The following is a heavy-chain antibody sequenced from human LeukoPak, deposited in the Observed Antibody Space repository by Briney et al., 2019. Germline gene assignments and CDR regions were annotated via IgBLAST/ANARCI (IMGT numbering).Heavy chain of an antibody. V-gene: IGHV3-30*02. Sequence: GGSLRLSCTPSGFILSSFDMHWVRQAPGKGLEWVASIRYDGSDKYYADSVKGRFTVSRDNSQNTLYLQMSSLKTEDTAVYYCAKDRGDYFDTTSQSFDSWGQGTLVTVST. CDR2: IRYDGSDK. J-gene: IGHJ4*02. D-gene: IGHD3-22*01. CDR3: AKDRGDYFDTTSQSFDS. CDR1: GFILSSFD.